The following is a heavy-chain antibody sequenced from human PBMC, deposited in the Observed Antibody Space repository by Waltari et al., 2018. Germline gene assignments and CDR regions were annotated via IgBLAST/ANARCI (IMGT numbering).Heavy chain of an antibody. CDR1: GYRFTSYW. CDR2: IYVGDAET. D-gene: IGHD3-16*01. Sequence: EVQLVQSGAEVKKPGESLKISCRGSGYRFTSYWIGWVRQMPGRGLEWMGIIYVGDAETRYSPTVQGQVTISADKSISTAYLQWSRLKTSDTGTYYCAIQPPQGQLGSYFYSGMDVWGQGTTVTVSS. CDR3: AIQPPQGQLGSYFYSGMDV. V-gene: IGHV5-51*01. J-gene: IGHJ6*02.